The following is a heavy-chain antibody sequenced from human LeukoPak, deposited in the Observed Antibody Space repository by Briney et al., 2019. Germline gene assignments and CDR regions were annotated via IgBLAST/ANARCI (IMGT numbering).Heavy chain of an antibody. V-gene: IGHV1-2*02. D-gene: IGHD1-26*01. CDR2: INPNSGGT. CDR1: GYTFTGYY. Sequence: ASVKVSCKASGYTFTGYYMHWVRQAPGQGLEWMGWINPNSGGTNYTQKFQGRVAMTRDTSISTAYIELSRLRSDDTAVYYCARDRTIVGATTFHYWGQGTLVTVSS. CDR3: ARDRTIVGATTFHY. J-gene: IGHJ4*02.